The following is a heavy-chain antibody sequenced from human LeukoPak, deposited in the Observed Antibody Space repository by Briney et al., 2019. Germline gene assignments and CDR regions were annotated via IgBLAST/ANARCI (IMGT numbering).Heavy chain of an antibody. Sequence: GESLEISFKGSGYSFTSYWISWVRQMPGKGLEWMGRIDPSDSNTNYSPSFQGHVTISADKSISTASLQWSSLKASDSAMYYCARHRGRYSGYDYSDYWGQGTLVTVSS. CDR1: GYSFTSYW. CDR2: IDPSDSNT. D-gene: IGHD5-12*01. J-gene: IGHJ4*02. CDR3: ARHRGRYSGYDYSDY. V-gene: IGHV5-10-1*01.